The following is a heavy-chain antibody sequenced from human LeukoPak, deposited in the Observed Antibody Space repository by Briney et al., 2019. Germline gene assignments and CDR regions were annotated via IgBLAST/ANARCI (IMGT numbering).Heavy chain of an antibody. CDR2: INPNSGGT. D-gene: IGHD3-10*01. CDR1: GYTFTGYY. CDR3: ARDLEVRGVRNYFDY. J-gene: IGHJ4*02. V-gene: IGHV1-2*02. Sequence: GASVKVSCKASGYTFTGYYMHWVRQAPGQGLEWMGWINPNSGGTNYAQKFQGRVTMTRDTSISTAYMELRRLRSDDTAVYYCARDLEVRGVRNYFDYWGQGTLVTVSS.